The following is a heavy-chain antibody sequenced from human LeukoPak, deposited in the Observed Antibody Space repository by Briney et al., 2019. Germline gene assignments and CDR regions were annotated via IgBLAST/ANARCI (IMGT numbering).Heavy chain of an antibody. J-gene: IGHJ4*02. CDR2: INHSGST. CDR1: GGSFSGYY. CDR3: ARHPSAAAKLLFDY. V-gene: IGHV4-34*01. D-gene: IGHD6-13*01. Sequence: KASETLSLTCAVYGGSFSGYYWSWIRQPPGKGLEWIGEINHSGSTNYNPSLKSRVTISLDTPKNQFSLNLNSVTAADTAVYYCARHPSAAAKLLFDYWGQGTLVTVSS.